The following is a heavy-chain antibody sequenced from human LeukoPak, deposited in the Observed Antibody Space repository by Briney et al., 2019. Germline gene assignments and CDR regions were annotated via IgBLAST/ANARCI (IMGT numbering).Heavy chain of an antibody. CDR3: ARGVYGDYRTDY. Sequence: WIGRIYTSGSTNYNPSLKSRVTISVDTSKNQFSLKLSSVTAADTAVYYCARGVYGDYRTDYWGQGTLVTVSS. J-gene: IGHJ4*02. V-gene: IGHV4-61*02. D-gene: IGHD4-17*01. CDR2: IYTSGST.